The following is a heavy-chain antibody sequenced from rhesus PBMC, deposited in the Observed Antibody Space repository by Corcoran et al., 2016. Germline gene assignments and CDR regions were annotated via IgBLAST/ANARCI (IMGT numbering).Heavy chain of an antibody. D-gene: IGHD2-15*01. CDR1: GGSISSRYSS. Sequence: QVQLQESGPGLVKPSETLSLTCAVSGGSISSRYSSWSCIRPAPGKGLEWIAYISYSGTTSYNPSLKSRVTIARDTSKNHFSLKLSSVTAADTAVYYCATVEYCSSTYCSSGGSYWGQGVLVTVSS. CDR3: ATVEYCSSTYCSSGGSY. CDR2: ISYSGTT. V-gene: IGHV4-122*02. J-gene: IGHJ4*01.